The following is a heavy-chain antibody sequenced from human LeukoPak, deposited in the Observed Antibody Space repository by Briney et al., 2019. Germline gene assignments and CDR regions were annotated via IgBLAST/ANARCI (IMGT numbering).Heavy chain of an antibody. V-gene: IGHV3-23*01. D-gene: IGHD2-15*01. CDR1: GFSFNTYA. CDR3: AKDRVKVAY. CDR2: ISYNGGHT. Sequence: GGSLRLSCAASGFSFNTYAMSWVRQAPGKGLEWVSGISYNGGHTYYADSVKGRFTISRDSSRNTLYLQMNSLRVDDTAVYYCAKDRVKVAYWGQGTLVTVSS. J-gene: IGHJ4*02.